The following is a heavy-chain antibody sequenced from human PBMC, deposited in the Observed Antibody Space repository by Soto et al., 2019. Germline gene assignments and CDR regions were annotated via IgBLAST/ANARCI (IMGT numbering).Heavy chain of an antibody. Sequence: PRGSLRLSCAASGFTFSDYYMSWIRQAPGKGLEWVSYISSSGSIIYYADSVKGRFTISRDNAKNLLYLQMNTLRAEDTAVYYCARDQGYYDSSGYFDFWGQGTLVTVSS. CDR1: GFTFSDYY. CDR3: ARDQGYYDSSGYFDF. J-gene: IGHJ4*02. V-gene: IGHV3-11*01. CDR2: ISSSGSII. D-gene: IGHD3-22*01.